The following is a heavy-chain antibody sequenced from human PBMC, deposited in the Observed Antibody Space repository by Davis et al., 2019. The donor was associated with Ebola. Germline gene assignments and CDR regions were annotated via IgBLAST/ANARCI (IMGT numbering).Heavy chain of an antibody. CDR3: TRIIGYCSSTSCYRVYYYGMDV. CDR1: GFTFGDYA. D-gene: IGHD2-2*02. V-gene: IGHV3-49*03. CDR2: IRSKAYGGTT. Sequence: GESLKISCTASGFTFGDYAMSWFRQAPGKGLEWVGFIRSKAYGGTTEYAASVKGRFTISRDDSKSIAYLQMNSLKTEDTAVYYCTRIIGYCSSTSCYRVYYYGMDVWGQGTTVTVSS. J-gene: IGHJ6*02.